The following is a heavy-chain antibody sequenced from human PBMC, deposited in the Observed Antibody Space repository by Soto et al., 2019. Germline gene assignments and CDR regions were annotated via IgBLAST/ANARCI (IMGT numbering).Heavy chain of an antibody. V-gene: IGHV5-51*01. D-gene: IGHD1-1*01. CDR1: GYRFTNYW. Sequence: GESLKISCQGSGYRFTNYWIGWVRQMPGKGLEWMGIIYPGDSDTRYSPSFQGQVTISADKSISTAYLQWSGLKASDTAMYYCARHSLEISKGPLYYYGMDVWGQGTTVTVSS. CDR2: IYPGDSDT. CDR3: ARHSLEISKGPLYYYGMDV. J-gene: IGHJ6*02.